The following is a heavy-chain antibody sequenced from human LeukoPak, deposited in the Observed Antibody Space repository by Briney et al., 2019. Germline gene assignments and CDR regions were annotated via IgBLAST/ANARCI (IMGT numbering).Heavy chain of an antibody. CDR1: GFTFGDHA. V-gene: IGHV3-49*04. D-gene: IGHD5-18*01. Sequence: GRSLRLSCSTSGFTFGDHAMSWVRQAPGKGLEWVGFIRSKAYRGTTEYAPSVRGRFSISRDDSNSIAYPQMNTLQTEDTAVYYCARGPIQLWIHNAMDVWGQGTTVTVSS. CDR3: ARGPIQLWIHNAMDV. J-gene: IGHJ6*02. CDR2: IRSKAYRGTT.